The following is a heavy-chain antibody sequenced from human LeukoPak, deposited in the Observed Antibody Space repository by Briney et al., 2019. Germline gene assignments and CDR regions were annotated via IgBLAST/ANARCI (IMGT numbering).Heavy chain of an antibody. D-gene: IGHD6-13*01. V-gene: IGHV3-30*03. CDR1: GFTFSSYG. CDR3: ARDRRPLYSSSWSYYFDY. Sequence: GRSLRLSCAASGFTFSSYGMHWVRQAPGKGLEWVAVISYDGSNKYYADSVKGRFTISRDNSKNTLYLQMNSLRAEDTAVYYCARDRRPLYSSSWSYYFDYWGQGALVTVSS. CDR2: ISYDGSNK. J-gene: IGHJ4*02.